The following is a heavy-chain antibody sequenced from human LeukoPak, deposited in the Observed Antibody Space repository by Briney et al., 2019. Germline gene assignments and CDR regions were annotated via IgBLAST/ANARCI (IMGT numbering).Heavy chain of an antibody. CDR3: ARDTRGESDY. V-gene: IGHV3-66*01. CDR1: GFTVSSTY. Sequence: GGSLRLSCAASGFTVSSTYMSWVRQAAGKGLEWVSVFYSGDTTYYANSVKGRFTISRDNAKNSLYLQMNSLRAEDTAMYYCARDTRGESDYWGHGTLVTVSS. D-gene: IGHD2-2*01. CDR2: FYSGDTT. J-gene: IGHJ4*01.